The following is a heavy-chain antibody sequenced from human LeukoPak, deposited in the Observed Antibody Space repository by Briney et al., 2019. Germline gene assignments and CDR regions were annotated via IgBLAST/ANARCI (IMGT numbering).Heavy chain of an antibody. Sequence: GASVKVSCKASGYTLPNYDINWVRQATGQGLEWMGWMNFNSGNTGYAQKFQGRVTMTRNTAISTIYMELSSLKSEDTAFYYCAKVGLGNTAIHIWGQGTMVTVSS. V-gene: IGHV1-8*01. CDR3: AKVGLGNTAIHI. CDR1: GYTLPNYD. D-gene: IGHD3/OR15-3a*01. CDR2: MNFNSGNT. J-gene: IGHJ3*02.